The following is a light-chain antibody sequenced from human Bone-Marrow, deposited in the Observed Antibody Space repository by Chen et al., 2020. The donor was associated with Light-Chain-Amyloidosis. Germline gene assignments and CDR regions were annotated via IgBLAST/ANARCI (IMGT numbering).Light chain of an antibody. J-gene: IGLJ3*02. CDR3: LFSYNGTWV. CDR1: TGTVTSGHY. Sequence: QAVVPQEPSLTVSPGGTVTLTCVSSTGTVTSGHYPYWFQQKPGQAPRTLIYNPNNTHSWTPARFSGSLLGGKAALTLSGAQPEDEAEYFCLFSYNGTWVFGGGTELTVL. V-gene: IGLV7-46*01. CDR2: NPN.